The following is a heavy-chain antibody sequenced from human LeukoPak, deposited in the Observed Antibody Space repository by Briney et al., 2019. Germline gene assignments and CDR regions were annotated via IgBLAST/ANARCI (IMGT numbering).Heavy chain of an antibody. D-gene: IGHD6-19*01. Sequence: KPSETLSLTCTVSGGSISSYYWSWIRQPPGKGLEWIGYIYYSGSTNYNPSLKSRVTISVDTSKNQFSLKPSSVTAADTAVYYCARRKASGWYVWGQGTLVTVSS. CDR2: IYYSGST. CDR3: ARRKASGWYV. CDR1: GGSISSYY. J-gene: IGHJ4*02. V-gene: IGHV4-59*08.